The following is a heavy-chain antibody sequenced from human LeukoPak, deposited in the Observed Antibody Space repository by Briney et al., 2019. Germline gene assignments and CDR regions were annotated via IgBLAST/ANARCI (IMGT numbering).Heavy chain of an antibody. D-gene: IGHD3-10*01. CDR3: AREAENYGLTLDI. Sequence: PGGSLRLSCVASGFTFSSFSMNWVRQAPGKGLELISYISASSSTMYYADSVKDRFIISRDNSKNALYLQMNSLRAEDTAVYHCAREAENYGLTLDIWGQGIMVTVSS. V-gene: IGHV3-48*01. CDR2: ISASSSTM. J-gene: IGHJ3*02. CDR1: GFTFSSFS.